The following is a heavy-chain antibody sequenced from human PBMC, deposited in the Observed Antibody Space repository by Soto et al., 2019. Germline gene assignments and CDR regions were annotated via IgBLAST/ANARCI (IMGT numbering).Heavy chain of an antibody. CDR3: VAEVGPKMFDG. V-gene: IGHV3-30-3*01. CDR1: GFTFSNHA. J-gene: IGHJ5*02. D-gene: IGHD1-26*01. CDR2: ISYDGGTQ. Sequence: QVQLVESGGGVIQPGRSLGLSCAASGFTFSNHAMHWVRQAPGKGLEWVALISYDGGTQLYADSVKGRFTISRDNSKNTLHLHLNSLRTEDTALYYCVAEVGPKMFDGWGQGTLVTVSS.